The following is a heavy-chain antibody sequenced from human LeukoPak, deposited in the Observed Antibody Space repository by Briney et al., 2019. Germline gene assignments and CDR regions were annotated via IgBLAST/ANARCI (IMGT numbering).Heavy chain of an antibody. D-gene: IGHD3-16*01. V-gene: IGHV3-30-3*01. CDR3: AREELGSSLGFDP. CDR1: GFTFSDYY. Sequence: PGGSLRLSCAASGFTFSDYYMYWIRQAPGKGLEWVAVISFDGSNKYYADSVKGRFTISRDNSKNTLYLQMNSLRAGDTAVYYCAREELGSSLGFDPWGQGTLVTVSS. CDR2: ISFDGSNK. J-gene: IGHJ5*02.